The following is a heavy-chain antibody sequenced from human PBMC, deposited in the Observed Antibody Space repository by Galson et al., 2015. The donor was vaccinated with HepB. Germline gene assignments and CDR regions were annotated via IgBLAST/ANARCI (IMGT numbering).Heavy chain of an antibody. V-gene: IGHV4-31*03. D-gene: IGHD2-2*02. Sequence: TLSLTCTVSGGSISSGGYYWSWIRQHPGKGLEWIGYIYYSGSTYYNPSLKSRVTISVDTSKNQFSLKLSSVTAADTAVYYCVGLSGPAAIDYYGMDVWGQGTTVTVSS. CDR2: IYYSGST. CDR1: GGSISSGGYY. CDR3: VGLSGPAAIDYYGMDV. J-gene: IGHJ6*02.